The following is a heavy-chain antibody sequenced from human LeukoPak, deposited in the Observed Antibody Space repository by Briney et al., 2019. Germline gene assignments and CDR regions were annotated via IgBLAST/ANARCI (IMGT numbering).Heavy chain of an antibody. V-gene: IGHV3-74*01. J-gene: IGHJ4*02. CDR1: GFIFSDYW. Sequence: GGSLSLSCAASGFIFSDYWMHWVRHGPGKGLVWVSRIKSDGSSTSYAESVKGRFTISRDNAKNTVYVHMNSLRDEDTAVYYCARGGRYAYFLDYWGQGTLVTVSS. CDR2: IKSDGSST. D-gene: IGHD3-16*01. CDR3: ARGGRYAYFLDY.